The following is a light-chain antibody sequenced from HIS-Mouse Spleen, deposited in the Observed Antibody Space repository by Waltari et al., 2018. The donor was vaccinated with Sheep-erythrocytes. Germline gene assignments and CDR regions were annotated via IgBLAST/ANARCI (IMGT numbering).Light chain of an antibody. CDR1: QSVSSY. Sequence: EIVLTQSPATLSLSPGERATLSCRASQSVSSYLAWYQQKPGQAPRLLIYYASNRATDLPARFSGSGSGTDFTLTISSLEPEDFAVYYCQQRSNWLTFGGGTKVEIK. J-gene: IGKJ4*01. V-gene: IGKV3-11*01. CDR2: YAS. CDR3: QQRSNWLT.